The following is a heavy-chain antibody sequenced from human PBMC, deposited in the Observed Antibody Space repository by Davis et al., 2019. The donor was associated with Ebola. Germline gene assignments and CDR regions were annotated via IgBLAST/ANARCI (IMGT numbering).Heavy chain of an antibody. CDR3: ASLRRTITGMDDAFDI. J-gene: IGHJ3*02. CDR2: IYTGDSET. D-gene: IGHD2-8*02. CDR1: GHSFTSHW. V-gene: IGHV5-51*01. Sequence: GESLKISCKDSGHSFTSHWIGWVRQLPGKRLEWMGIIYTGDSETRYSPSFRGQVTISADKSIKAAFLHWSSLKASDTAMYYCASLRRTITGMDDAFDIWGQGTMVTVSS.